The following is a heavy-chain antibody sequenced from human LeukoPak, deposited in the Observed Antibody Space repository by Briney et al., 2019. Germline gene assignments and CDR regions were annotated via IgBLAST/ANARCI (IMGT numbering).Heavy chain of an antibody. J-gene: IGHJ6*03. V-gene: IGHV4-34*01. Sequence: SETLSLTCAVYGGSFSGYYWSWIRQPPGKGLEWIGEINHSGSTDYNPSLKSRVTMSVDTSKNQFSLKLSSVTAADTAVYYCARVTKGPYYYYYMDVWGKGTTVTISS. CDR1: GGSFSGYY. CDR2: INHSGST. CDR3: ARVTKGPYYYYYMDV.